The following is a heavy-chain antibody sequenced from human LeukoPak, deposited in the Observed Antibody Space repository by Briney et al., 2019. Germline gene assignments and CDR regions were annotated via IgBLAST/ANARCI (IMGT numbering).Heavy chain of an antibody. CDR3: ARGGSSGYYPDY. CDR2: ISYDGSNK. D-gene: IGHD3-22*01. V-gene: IGHV3-30*04. J-gene: IGHJ4*02. Sequence: GGSLRLSCAASGFTFSSYAMHWVRQAPGKGLEWVAVISYDGSNKYYADSVKGRFTISRDNSKNTLYLQMNSLRAEDTAVYYCARGGSSGYYPDYWGQGTLVTVSS. CDR1: GFTFSSYA.